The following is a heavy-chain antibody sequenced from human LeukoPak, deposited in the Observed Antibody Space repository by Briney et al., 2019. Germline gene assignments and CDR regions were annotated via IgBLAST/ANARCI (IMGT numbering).Heavy chain of an antibody. V-gene: IGHV3-7*01. CDR3: ARVGDDFGDYWDY. CDR1: GFTFSRSW. Sequence: GGSLRLSCSASGFTFSRSWMSWVRQAPGKRLEWVANIKQDGSEKSHVDSVKGRFTISRDNAKNSLYLQMNSLRAEDTAVYYCARVGDDFGDYWDYWGQGTLVTVSS. J-gene: IGHJ4*02. D-gene: IGHD4-17*01. CDR2: IKQDGSEK.